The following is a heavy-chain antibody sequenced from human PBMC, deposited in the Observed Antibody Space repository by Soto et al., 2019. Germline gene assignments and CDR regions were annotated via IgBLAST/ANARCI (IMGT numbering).Heavy chain of an antibody. J-gene: IGHJ5*02. CDR1: GFSLSNARMG. CDR3: ARNDFWSGRHNWFDP. D-gene: IGHD3-3*01. V-gene: IGHV2-26*01. Sequence: QVTLKESGPVLVKPTETLTLTCTVSGFSLSNARMGVSWIRQPPGKALEWLAHIFSNDEKSYSTSLKSRLTISKDTSKRQVVHTMTNMDPVDTATYYCARNDFWSGRHNWFDPWGQGALVTVSS. CDR2: IFSNDEK.